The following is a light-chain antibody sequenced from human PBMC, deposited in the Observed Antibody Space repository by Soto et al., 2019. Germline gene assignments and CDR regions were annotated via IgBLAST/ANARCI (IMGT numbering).Light chain of an antibody. Sequence: NFMLTQPHSVSESPGKTVTISCTRSNGSIVSNYVQWYQQRPGSAPTTVIYEDNQRPSGVPDRFSGSIDSSSNSASLTISGLKTEDEADYYCQSYDSSNHGVFGGGTQLTVL. CDR1: NGSIVSNY. CDR2: EDN. CDR3: QSYDSSNHGV. V-gene: IGLV6-57*04. J-gene: IGLJ3*02.